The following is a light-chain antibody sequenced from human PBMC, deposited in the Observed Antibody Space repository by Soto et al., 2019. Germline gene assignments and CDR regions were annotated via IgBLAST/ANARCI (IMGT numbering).Light chain of an antibody. J-gene: IGLJ1*01. V-gene: IGLV2-14*01. CDR1: SSDVGDYNY. Sequence: QSALTQAASVSGSPGQSITIACTGTSSDVGDYNYVSWYQQHPGNAPKLMIYEFSNRPSGVSNRFSGSTSGNTASLTISVLQAEDDADYYCSSYISSSTAVFATGTKVTVL. CDR2: EFS. CDR3: SSYISSSTAV.